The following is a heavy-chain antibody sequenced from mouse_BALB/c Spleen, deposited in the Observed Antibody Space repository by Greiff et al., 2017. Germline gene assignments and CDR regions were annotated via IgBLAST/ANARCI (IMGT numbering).Heavy chain of an antibody. CDR1: GFSLSTYGIG. D-gene: IGHD1-1*01. J-gene: IGHJ2*01. V-gene: IGHV8-11*01. CDR3: ARIARATWVDY. Sequence: ESGPGILQPSQTLSLTCSFSGFSLSTYGIGVGWIRQPSGQGLEWLAHIWWNDNKYYNTALKSRLTISKDTSNNQVFLKIASVDTADTATYYCARIARATWVDYWGQGTTLTVSS. CDR2: IWWNDNK.